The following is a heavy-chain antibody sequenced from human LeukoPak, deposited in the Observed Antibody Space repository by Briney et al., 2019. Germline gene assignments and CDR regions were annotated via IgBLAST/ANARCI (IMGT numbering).Heavy chain of an antibody. Sequence: ASVKVSCKASGYTFTSYYMHWVRQAPGQGLEWVGIINPSDSITTYAQKFQGRVTMTRDTSTSTAYMELSSLRSEDTAVYYCARAPRIAAAGAWFDPWGQGTLVTVSS. CDR3: ARAPRIAAAGAWFDP. D-gene: IGHD6-13*01. J-gene: IGHJ5*02. V-gene: IGHV1-46*01. CDR1: GYTFTSYY. CDR2: INPSDSIT.